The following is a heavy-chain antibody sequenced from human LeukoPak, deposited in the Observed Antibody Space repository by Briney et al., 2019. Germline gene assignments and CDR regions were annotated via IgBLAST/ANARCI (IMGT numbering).Heavy chain of an antibody. V-gene: IGHV4-30-4*08. CDR2: IYYSGST. CDR1: GGSISSGDYY. CDR3: ASRGYSSGWFYFDY. Sequence: SETLSLTCTVSGGSISSGDYYWSWIRQPPGQGLEWIGYIYYSGSTYYNPSLKSRVTISVDTSKNQFSLKLSSVTAADTAVYYCASRGYSSGWFYFDYWGQGTLVTVSS. D-gene: IGHD6-19*01. J-gene: IGHJ4*02.